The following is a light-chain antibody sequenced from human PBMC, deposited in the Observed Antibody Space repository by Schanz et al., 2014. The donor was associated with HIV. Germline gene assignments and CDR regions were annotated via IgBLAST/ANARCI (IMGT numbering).Light chain of an antibody. J-gene: IGKJ1*01. CDR1: HDINNY. CDR2: DGS. V-gene: IGKV1-33*01. Sequence: DIHMTQSPSSLSASVGDRVTITCQASHDINNYLNWYQQKPGQAPKLLIYDGSSLEIGVPSRFSGSGSGTHFTFTISSLQPEDIATSYCQQSYSTPRTFGQGTKVEIK. CDR3: QQSYSTPRT.